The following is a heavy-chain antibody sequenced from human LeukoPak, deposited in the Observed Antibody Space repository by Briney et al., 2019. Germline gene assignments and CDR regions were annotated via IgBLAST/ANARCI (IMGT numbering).Heavy chain of an antibody. CDR2: IYYSGST. J-gene: IGHJ4*02. V-gene: IGHV4-39*07. CDR3: ARGTQGRTTVVTRYFDY. CDR1: GGSISSSSDY. D-gene: IGHD4-23*01. Sequence: SETLSLTCTVSGGSISSSSDYWGWIRQPPGKGLEWIGIIYYSGSTYYNPSLKTRVTFSVDTSKNQFSLKLRSVTAADTAVYYCARGTQGRTTVVTRYFDYWGQGTLVTVSS.